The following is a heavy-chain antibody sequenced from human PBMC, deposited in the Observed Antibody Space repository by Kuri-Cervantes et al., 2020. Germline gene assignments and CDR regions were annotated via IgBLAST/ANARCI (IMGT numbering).Heavy chain of an antibody. J-gene: IGHJ6*03. D-gene: IGHD5-24*01. CDR2: MNPNSGNT. V-gene: IGHV1-8*01. Sequence: ASVKVSCKASGYTFTSYDINWVRQATGQGLEWMGWMNPNSGNTGYAQKFQGRVTMTRNTSISTAYMELSSLRSDDTAVYYCARSGQLQELYYYYMDVWGKGTTVTVSS. CDR1: GYTFTSYD. CDR3: ARSGQLQELYYYYMDV.